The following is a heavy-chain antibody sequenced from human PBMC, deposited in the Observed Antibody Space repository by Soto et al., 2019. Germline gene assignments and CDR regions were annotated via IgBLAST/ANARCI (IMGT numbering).Heavy chain of an antibody. V-gene: IGHV3-23*01. CDR2: ISGSGGST. Sequence: GGSLRLSCAASGFTFSSYAMSWVRQAPGKGLEWVSAISGSGGSTYYADSVKGRFTISRDNSKNTLYLQMNSLRAEDTAVYYCAKKRVNYYYYGMDVWGQGTTVTVSS. CDR3: AKKRVNYYYYGMDV. J-gene: IGHJ6*02. CDR1: GFTFSSYA.